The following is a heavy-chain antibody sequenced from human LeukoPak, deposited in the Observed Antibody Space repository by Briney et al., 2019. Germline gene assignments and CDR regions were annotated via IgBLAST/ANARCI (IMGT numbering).Heavy chain of an antibody. Sequence: ASVKVSCKASGYTFTGYYMHWVRQAPPQGLEWMGWVNPNSGGTNYAQKFQGRATMTRDTSISTAYMELSRLRSDDTAVYYRARKSRGLDPWGQGTLVTVSS. CDR2: VNPNSGGT. CDR3: ARKSRGLDP. CDR1: GYTFTGYY. D-gene: IGHD3-10*01. V-gene: IGHV1-2*02. J-gene: IGHJ5*02.